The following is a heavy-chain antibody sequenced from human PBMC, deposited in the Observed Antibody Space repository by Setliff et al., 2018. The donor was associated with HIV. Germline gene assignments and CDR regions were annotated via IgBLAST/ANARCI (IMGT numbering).Heavy chain of an antibody. J-gene: IGHJ6*03. CDR3: ARIIRGDSPDLFSKEDYYYYMDV. V-gene: IGHV2-26*01. Sequence: ETLFLTCTVSGDSVCSDNYYWSWLRQPPGKALEWLALISSNDEKSYTTSLKSRLTISKDTSKSQVVLTMSSMDPVDTATYYCARIIRGDSPDLFSKEDYYYYMDVWGKGTTVTVSS. CDR2: ISSNDEK. D-gene: IGHD3-10*01. CDR1: GDSVCSDNYY.